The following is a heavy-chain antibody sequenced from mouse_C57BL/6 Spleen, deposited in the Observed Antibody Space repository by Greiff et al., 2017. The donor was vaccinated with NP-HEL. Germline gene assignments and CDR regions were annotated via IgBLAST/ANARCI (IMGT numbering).Heavy chain of an antibody. D-gene: IGHD1-1*01. V-gene: IGHV14-4*01. CDR3: TLQGGTTVVDYFDY. J-gene: IGHJ2*01. CDR1: GFNIKDDY. Sequence: VQLQQSGAELVRPGASVKLSCTASGFNIKDDYMHWVKQRPEQGLEWIGWIDPENGDTEYASKFQGKATITADTSSNTAYLQLSSLTSEDTAVYYCTLQGGTTVVDYFDYWGQGTTLTVSS. CDR2: IDPENGDT.